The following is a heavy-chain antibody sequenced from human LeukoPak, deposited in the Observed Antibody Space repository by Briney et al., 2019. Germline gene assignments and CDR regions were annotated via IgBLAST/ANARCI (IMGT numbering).Heavy chain of an antibody. CDR2: INPSGGST. CDR3: ARGYGSGSFYIDV. CDR1: GYPFTNYY. D-gene: IGHD3-10*01. Sequence: GASVKVSCKASGYPFTNYYIHWVRQAPGQGLEWMGIINPSGGSTNYAQKFQGRVTMTRDMSTTIVYMELSSLKSEDTAVYYCARGYGSGSFYIDVWGKGTTVTVSS. J-gene: IGHJ6*03. V-gene: IGHV1-46*01.